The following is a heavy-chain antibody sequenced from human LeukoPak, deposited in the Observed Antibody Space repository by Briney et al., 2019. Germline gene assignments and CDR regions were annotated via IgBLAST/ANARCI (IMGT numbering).Heavy chain of an antibody. CDR2: IFTSGST. Sequence: SETLSLTCTVSGGSIGSGSYYWSWIRQPAGKGLEWIGRIFTSGSTKYNPSLKSRVTISVDTSKNQFFLKLSSVTAADTAVYYCAKDYSKTSYYGSGTYYRPNWFDPWGQGTLVTVSS. CDR1: GGSIGSGSYY. D-gene: IGHD3-10*01. V-gene: IGHV4-61*02. J-gene: IGHJ5*02. CDR3: AKDYSKTSYYGSGTYYRPNWFDP.